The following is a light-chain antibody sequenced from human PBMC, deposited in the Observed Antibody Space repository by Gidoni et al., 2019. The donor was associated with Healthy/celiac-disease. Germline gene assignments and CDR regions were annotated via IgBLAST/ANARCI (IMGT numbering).Light chain of an antibody. V-gene: IGLV2-14*01. CDR3: SSYTSSFRV. Sequence: SGVSNRFSGSKSGNTASLTISGLQAEDEADYYCSSYTSSFRVFGTGTKVTVL. J-gene: IGLJ1*01.